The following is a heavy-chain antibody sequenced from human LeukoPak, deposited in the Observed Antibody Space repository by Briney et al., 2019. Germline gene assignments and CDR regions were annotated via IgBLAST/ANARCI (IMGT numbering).Heavy chain of an antibody. CDR3: ARDVRWEPRGRFDY. CDR1: GYTFTSYG. J-gene: IGHJ4*02. V-gene: IGHV1-18*01. D-gene: IGHD1-26*01. Sequence: ASVKVSCKASGYTFTSYGISWVRQAPGQGLEWMGWTSAYNGDTNYAQKLQGRVTMTTDTSTSTAYMELRSLRSDDTAVYYCARDVRWEPRGRFDYWGQGTLVTVSS. CDR2: TSAYNGDT.